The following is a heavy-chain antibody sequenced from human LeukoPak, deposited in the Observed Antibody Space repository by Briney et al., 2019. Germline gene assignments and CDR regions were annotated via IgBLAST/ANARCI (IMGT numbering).Heavy chain of an antibody. Sequence: GESLRISCKGSGYSFTSHWITWVRQMPGKGLEWMGRIDPTDSYTNYSPSFEGHVTISTDKSISTAYLQWSSLKASDTAMYYCARHATVATTPNWFDPWGQGTLVTVSS. CDR2: IDPTDSYT. V-gene: IGHV5-10-1*01. CDR3: ARHATVATTPNWFDP. CDR1: GYSFTSHW. D-gene: IGHD5-12*01. J-gene: IGHJ5*02.